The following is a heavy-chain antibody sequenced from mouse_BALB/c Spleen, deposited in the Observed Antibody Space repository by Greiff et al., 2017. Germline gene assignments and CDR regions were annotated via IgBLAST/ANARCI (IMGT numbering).Heavy chain of an antibody. CDR2: ISYSGST. CDR3: AKSLYGFYAMDY. V-gene: IGHV3-8*02. CDR1: GDSITSGY. J-gene: IGHJ4*01. D-gene: IGHD2-2*01. Sequence: EVQVVESGPSLVKPSQTLSLTCSVTGDSITSGYWNWIRKFPGNKLEYMGYISYSGSTYYNPSLKSRISITRDTSKNQYYLQLNSVTTEDTATYYCAKSLYGFYAMDYWGQGTSVTVSS.